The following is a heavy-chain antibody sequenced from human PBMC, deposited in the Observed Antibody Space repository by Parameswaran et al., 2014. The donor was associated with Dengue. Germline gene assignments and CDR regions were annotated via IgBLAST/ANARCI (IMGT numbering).Heavy chain of an antibody. V-gene: IGHV4-31*03. CDR3: ARGRRIMITFGTQDFDY. CDR2: IFDSGRT. Sequence: ASETLSLTCTVSGGFISSGGYYWSWIRQHPGKGLEWIGNIFDSGRTYYNPSLKSRVTISVDTSKNQFSLKLSSVTAADTAVYYCARGRRIMITFGTQDFDYWGQGTLVTVSS. D-gene: IGHD3-16*01. CDR1: GGFISSGGYY. J-gene: IGHJ4*02.